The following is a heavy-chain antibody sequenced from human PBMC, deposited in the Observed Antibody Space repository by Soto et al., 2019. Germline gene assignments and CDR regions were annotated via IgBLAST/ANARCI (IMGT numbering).Heavy chain of an antibody. V-gene: IGHV2-70*01. J-gene: IGHJ5*02. CDR3: ARSRITMVRGVIPNWFDP. CDR2: IDWDDDK. CDR1: GFSLSTSGMC. D-gene: IGHD3-10*01. Sequence: SGPTLVNPTQTLTLTCTFSGFSLSTSGMCVSWIRQPPGKALEWLALIDWDDDKYYSTSLKTRLTISKDTSKNQVVLTMTNMDPVDTATYYCARSRITMVRGVIPNWFDPWGQGTPVTVSS.